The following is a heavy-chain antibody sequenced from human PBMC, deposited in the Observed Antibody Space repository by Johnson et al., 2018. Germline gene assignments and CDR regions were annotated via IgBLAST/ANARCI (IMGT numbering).Heavy chain of an antibody. Sequence: QLVESGGGLVKPGGSLRLSCAASGFTFINAWMNWVRQAPGKGLEWVGRIKSKTDGGTTEYAAPVKGRFTISRDDSKNTLYLQMNSLKTEDTAVYYCTTPYGDYVIVAFDIWGQGTMVTVSS. D-gene: IGHD4-17*01. CDR3: TTPYGDYVIVAFDI. CDR1: GFTFINAW. J-gene: IGHJ3*02. CDR2: IKSKTDGGTT. V-gene: IGHV3-15*07.